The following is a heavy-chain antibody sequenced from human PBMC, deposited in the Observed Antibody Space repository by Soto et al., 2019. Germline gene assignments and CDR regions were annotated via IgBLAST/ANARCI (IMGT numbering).Heavy chain of an antibody. CDR3: ARDDRENDFWSGETGHAFDI. D-gene: IGHD3-3*01. J-gene: IGHJ3*02. Sequence: NPWWSLRLSCSASVFTFSSYSMNWFRQAPGKGLEWVSSISSSSSYIYYADSVKGRFTISRDNAKNSLYLQMNSLRAEDTAVYYCARDDRENDFWSGETGHAFDIWGQGTMVTVSS. CDR1: VFTFSSYS. V-gene: IGHV3-21*01. CDR2: ISSSSSYI.